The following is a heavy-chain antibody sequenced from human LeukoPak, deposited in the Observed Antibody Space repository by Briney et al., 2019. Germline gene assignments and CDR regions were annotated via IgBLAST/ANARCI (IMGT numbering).Heavy chain of an antibody. D-gene: IGHD1-26*01. CDR2: IYHSGST. Sequence: SETLSLTCAVSGHSISSGYYWVWIRQPPGRGLEWIGSIYHSGSTYYNTSLNSRVSISLDTSKNQFSLRLSSVTAADTALYYCGRDLEGDTSGMGYWGQGTLVTVSS. CDR3: GRDLEGDTSGMGY. V-gene: IGHV4-38-2*02. CDR1: GHSISSGYY. J-gene: IGHJ4*02.